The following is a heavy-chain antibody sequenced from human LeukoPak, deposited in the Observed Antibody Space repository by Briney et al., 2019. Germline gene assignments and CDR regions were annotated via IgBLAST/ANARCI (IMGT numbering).Heavy chain of an antibody. CDR3: AKDYYSSSWSLFDY. CDR2: ISGSGGST. D-gene: IGHD6-13*01. J-gene: IGHJ4*02. V-gene: IGHV3-23*01. Sequence: GGSLRLSCAASGFTFSDYYMSWVRQAPGKGLEWVSAISGSGGSTYYADSVKGRFTISRDNSKNTLYLQMNSLRAEDTAVYYCAKDYYSSSWSLFDYWGQGTLVTVSS. CDR1: GFTFSDYY.